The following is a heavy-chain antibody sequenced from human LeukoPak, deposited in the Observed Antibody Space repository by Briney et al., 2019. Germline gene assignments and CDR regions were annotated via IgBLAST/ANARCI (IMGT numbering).Heavy chain of an antibody. CDR1: GFTFSSYA. J-gene: IGHJ4*02. D-gene: IGHD3-3*01. V-gene: IGHV3-30-3*01. Sequence: AGGSLRLSCAASGFTFSSYAMHWVRQVPGKGLEWVAVISYDGSNKYYADSVKGRFTISRDNSKNTLYLQMNSLRAEDTAVYYCARTRSGRRWSGYYTEGVSTALGYWGQGTLVTVSS. CDR2: ISYDGSNK. CDR3: ARTRSGRRWSGYYTEGVSTALGY.